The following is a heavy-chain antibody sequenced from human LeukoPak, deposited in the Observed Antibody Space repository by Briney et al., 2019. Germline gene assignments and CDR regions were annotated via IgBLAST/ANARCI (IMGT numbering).Heavy chain of an antibody. D-gene: IGHD3-22*01. Sequence: TPSQTLSLTCTVSGGSISSGSYYWSWIRQPAGKGLESIGRIYTSGSTNYNPSLKSRVTISVDTSKNQFSLKLSSVTAAEMAVYYCAREAGYYYDSSGRRSDYWRQGTLVTVSS. CDR2: IYTSGST. V-gene: IGHV4-61*02. CDR3: AREAGYYYDSSGRRSDY. CDR1: GGSISSGSYY. J-gene: IGHJ4*02.